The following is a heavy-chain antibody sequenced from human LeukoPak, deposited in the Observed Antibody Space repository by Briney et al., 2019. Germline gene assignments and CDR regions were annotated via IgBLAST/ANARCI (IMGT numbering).Heavy chain of an antibody. CDR1: GGSLSGNF. V-gene: IGHV4-34*01. CDR2: ISHSGST. CDR3: ARGHTLGGYYKQKYYYYGMDV. D-gene: IGHD3-9*01. Sequence: SETLSLTCAVYGGSLSGNFWSWIRQSPGKGLEWIGEISHSGSTNYSPSLKSRLTISVDTSKNQFSLRLSSVTAADTAVYYCARGHTLGGYYKQKYYYYGMDVWGQGTTVTVSS. J-gene: IGHJ6*02.